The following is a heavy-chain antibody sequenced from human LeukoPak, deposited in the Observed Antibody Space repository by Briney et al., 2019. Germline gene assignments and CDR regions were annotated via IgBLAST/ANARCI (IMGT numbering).Heavy chain of an antibody. V-gene: IGHV4-34*01. CDR1: GFTFSSYS. CDR2: INHSGST. Sequence: KPGGSLRLSCAASGFTFSSYSMNWIRQPPGKGLEWIGEINHSGSTNYNPSLKSRVTISVDTSKNQFSLKLSSVTAADTAVYYCARVRRKLAAFDLWGRGTLVTVSS. CDR3: ARVRRKLAAFDL. D-gene: IGHD6-13*01. J-gene: IGHJ2*01.